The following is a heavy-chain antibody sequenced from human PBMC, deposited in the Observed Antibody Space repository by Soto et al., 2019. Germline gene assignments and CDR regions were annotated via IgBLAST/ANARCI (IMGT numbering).Heavy chain of an antibody. Sequence: ASVKVSCKASGYTFGNNDISWVRQATGQGLEWMGWMNPNSGNAGYAQKFQGRVSMTRNTSITTAYLELSSLRSDDTAIYYCARMATSGTLNWFDPWGQGTLVTVSS. CDR1: GYTFGNND. V-gene: IGHV1-8*01. CDR3: ARMATSGTLNWFDP. J-gene: IGHJ5*02. CDR2: MNPNSGNA.